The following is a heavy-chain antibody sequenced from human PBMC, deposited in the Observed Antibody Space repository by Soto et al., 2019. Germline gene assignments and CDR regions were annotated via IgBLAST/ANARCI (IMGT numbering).Heavy chain of an antibody. CDR3: ARVRTEWICDS. J-gene: IGHJ4*02. V-gene: IGHV3-7*05. CDR2: IRQDGNEI. D-gene: IGHD3-3*01. Sequence: EVQLVETGGDLVQPRGSLRLSCAASGFTFSNYWMTWVRQAPGKGLEWVAKIRQDGNEIYYVGSVKGRFTISRDNAKNSVYLQMNSLRAEDTAVYYCARVRTEWICDSWGQGTLVTVSS. CDR1: GFTFSNYW.